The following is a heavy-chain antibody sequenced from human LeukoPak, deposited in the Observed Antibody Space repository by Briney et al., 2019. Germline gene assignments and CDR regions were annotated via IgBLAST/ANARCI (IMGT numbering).Heavy chain of an antibody. CDR3: ARGPPNWGYDY. CDR2: MNPNSGNT. V-gene: IGHV1-8*01. CDR1: GYTFTSYD. Sequence: ASVKVSCKASGYTFTSYDINWMRQATGQGLEWMGWMNPNSGNTGYAQKFQDRVTMTRNTSIKTAYMELSSLRSEDMAVYYCARGPPNWGYDYWGQGTLVTVSS. D-gene: IGHD7-27*01. J-gene: IGHJ4*02.